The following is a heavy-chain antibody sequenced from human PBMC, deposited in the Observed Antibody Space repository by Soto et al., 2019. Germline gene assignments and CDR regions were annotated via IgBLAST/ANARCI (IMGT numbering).Heavy chain of an antibody. Sequence: QVQLVQSGAEVKKPGASVKVSCKASGYTFTSYDINWVRQSTGQGLEWMGWMNPNSGNTGYAHQFQGRITMTRNTSISTAYMELTSLRSEDTAVYYCARERVRGMEVWGQGTTVPGSS. D-gene: IGHD6-25*01. CDR1: GYTFTSYD. V-gene: IGHV1-8*01. CDR3: ARERVRGMEV. J-gene: IGHJ6*02. CDR2: MNPNSGNT.